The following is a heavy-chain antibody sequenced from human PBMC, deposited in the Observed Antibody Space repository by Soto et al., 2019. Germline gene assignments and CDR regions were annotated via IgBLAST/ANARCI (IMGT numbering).Heavy chain of an antibody. D-gene: IGHD3-3*01. J-gene: IGHJ4*02. Sequence: QVQLVQSGAEVKKPGASVKVSCKTSGYTFTNYAMHWLRQAPGQRLEWVGWINADNGNTKYSQKFQDRVAITRDTSASTAYMELSSLRSEDTAVYYCARRDDLDYWGQGTLVTVSS. CDR1: GYTFTNYA. CDR3: ARRDDLDY. V-gene: IGHV1-3*01. CDR2: INADNGNT.